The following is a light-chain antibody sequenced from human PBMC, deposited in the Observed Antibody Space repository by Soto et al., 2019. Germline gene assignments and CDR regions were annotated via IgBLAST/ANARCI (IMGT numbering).Light chain of an antibody. Sequence: DIQMTQSPSSLSASVGDRVTITCRASQGISNYLAWYQQKPGKVPKLLIYAASTLQSGVPSRFSGSGSGTDFTLTISSLQPEDVATYYCQKYNSPPPLTFGQGTKVEIK. V-gene: IGKV1-27*01. CDR1: QGISNY. J-gene: IGKJ1*01. CDR3: QKYNSPPPLT. CDR2: AAS.